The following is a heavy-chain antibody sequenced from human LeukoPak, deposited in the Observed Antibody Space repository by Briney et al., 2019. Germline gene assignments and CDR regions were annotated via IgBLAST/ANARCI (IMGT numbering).Heavy chain of an antibody. D-gene: IGHD6-6*01. CDR2: MNPNSGNT. V-gene: IGHV1-8*01. CDR3: ARESSSAGPYYYYHMDV. CDR1: GYTFTSYD. Sequence: GASVKVSCKASGYTFTSYDINWVRQATGQGLEWMGWMNPNSGNTGYAQKFQGRVTMTRNTSISTAYMELSSLRSEDTAVYYCARESSSAGPYYYYHMDVWGKGTTVTVSS. J-gene: IGHJ6*03.